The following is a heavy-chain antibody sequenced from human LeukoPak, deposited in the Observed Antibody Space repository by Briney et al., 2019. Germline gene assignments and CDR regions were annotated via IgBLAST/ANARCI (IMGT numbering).Heavy chain of an antibody. CDR1: GGSLSSGDYY. V-gene: IGHV4-30-4*01. Sequence: SQTLSLTCTVSGGSLSSGDYYWSWIRQPPGKGLEWIGHIYYSGSTYYSPSLKSRVTISVDTSKIQFSLKLSSVNAADTAVHYCAREFYGMDVWGQGTTVTVSS. CDR3: AREFYGMDV. CDR2: IYYSGST. J-gene: IGHJ6*02.